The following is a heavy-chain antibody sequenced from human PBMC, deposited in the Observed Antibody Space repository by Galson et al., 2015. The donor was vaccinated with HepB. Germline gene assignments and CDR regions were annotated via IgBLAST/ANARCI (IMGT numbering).Heavy chain of an antibody. J-gene: IGHJ4*02. Sequence: SLRLSCAASGFAFSNFWMTWVRQAPGKGLERVANIKQDGREKNYVDSVKGRFTISRDNAKNSLYLQMNSLRAEDTAVYYCVGYSSGWSFCYWGQGTPVTVSS. D-gene: IGHD6-19*01. CDR3: VGYSSGWSFCY. CDR2: IKQDGREK. CDR1: GFAFSNFW. V-gene: IGHV3-7*03.